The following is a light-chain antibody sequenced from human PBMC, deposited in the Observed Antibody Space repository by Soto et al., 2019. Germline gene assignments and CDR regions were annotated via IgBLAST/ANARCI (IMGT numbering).Light chain of an antibody. CDR2: EVS. CDR3: CSYAGSSTFVYV. Sequence: QSALTQPASVSGSPGQSITISCTGTSSDVGSYNLVSWYQQHPGKAPKLMIYEVSKRPSGVSNRFSGSKSGNTASLTISGLQAEDEADYYCCSYAGSSTFVYVFGPGTKVTVL. CDR1: SSDVGSYNL. J-gene: IGLJ1*01. V-gene: IGLV2-23*02.